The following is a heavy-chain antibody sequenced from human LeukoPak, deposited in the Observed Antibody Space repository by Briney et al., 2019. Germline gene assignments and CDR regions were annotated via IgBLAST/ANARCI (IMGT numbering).Heavy chain of an antibody. J-gene: IGHJ6*02. Sequence: GGSLRLSCAASGFTFSSYAMSWVRQAPGKGLEWVSCISSRSNYIQYADSVKGRFTISRDNAKNSLYLQMNSLRAGDTAVYYCARGPTIVVVPAAINVWGQGTTVTVSS. CDR2: ISSRSNYI. CDR3: ARGPTIVVVPAAINV. CDR1: GFTFSSYA. V-gene: IGHV3-21*01. D-gene: IGHD2-2*01.